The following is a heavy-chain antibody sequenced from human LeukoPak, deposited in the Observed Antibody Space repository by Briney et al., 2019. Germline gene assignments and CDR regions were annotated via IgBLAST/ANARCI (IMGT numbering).Heavy chain of an antibody. Sequence: PSETLSLTCAVYGGSFSGYYWSWIRQPPGKGLEWIGEINHSGSTNYNPSLKSRVTISVDTSKNQFSLKLSSVTAAETAVYYCARAAQLGRPNFDYWGQGTLVTVSS. D-gene: IGHD7-27*01. CDR2: INHSGST. V-gene: IGHV4-34*01. CDR3: ARAAQLGRPNFDY. J-gene: IGHJ4*02. CDR1: GGSFSGYY.